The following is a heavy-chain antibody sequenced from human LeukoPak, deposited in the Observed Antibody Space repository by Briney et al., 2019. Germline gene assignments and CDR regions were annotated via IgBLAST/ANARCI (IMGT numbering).Heavy chain of an antibody. CDR1: GYTFTSYY. J-gene: IGHJ4*02. Sequence: ASVKVSCKASGYTFTSYYMHWVRQAPGQGLEWMGIINPSGGSTSYAQKFQGRVTMTRDTSTSTVYMELSSLRSEDTAVYYCAREVYYDSSCSRAHYFDYWGQGTLVTVSS. CDR3: AREVYYDSSCSRAHYFDY. CDR2: INPSGGST. D-gene: IGHD3-22*01. V-gene: IGHV1-46*01.